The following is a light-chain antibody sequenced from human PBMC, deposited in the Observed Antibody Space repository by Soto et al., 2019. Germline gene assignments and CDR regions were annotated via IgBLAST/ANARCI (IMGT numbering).Light chain of an antibody. CDR1: QSITDW. CDR3: QHYNSFPYS. CDR2: NAS. Sequence: DIQMTQSPSTLSASVGDRVTITCRASQSITDWLAWFQQKPGKAPKLLIYNASSLQGGVPSRFRGSGSGTEFTLTISSLQPDDFATYYCQHYNSFPYSFGQGTKLEIK. J-gene: IGKJ2*03. V-gene: IGKV1-5*03.